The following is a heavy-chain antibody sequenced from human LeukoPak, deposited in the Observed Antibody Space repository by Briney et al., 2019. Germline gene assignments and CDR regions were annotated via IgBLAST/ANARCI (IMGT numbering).Heavy chain of an antibody. Sequence: PSETLSLTCTVSGGSISSGGYYWSWIRQHPGKGLEWIGYIYYSGSTYYNPSLKSRVTISVDTSKNQFSLELSSVTAADTAVYYCARGRTVGDWFDPWGQGTLVTVSS. CDR2: IYYSGST. V-gene: IGHV4-31*03. J-gene: IGHJ5*02. CDR3: ARGRTVGDWFDP. CDR1: GGSISSGGYY.